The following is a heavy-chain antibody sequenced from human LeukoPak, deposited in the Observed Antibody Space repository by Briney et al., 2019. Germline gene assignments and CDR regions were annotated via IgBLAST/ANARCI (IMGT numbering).Heavy chain of an antibody. Sequence: SETLSLTCTVSGGAISSFYWSWIRQPPGKGLEWIGYIYYSGGTKYNPSLMSRVTISVDTSKNQFSLKMSSVTAADTTLFYCARHRGGSSPSVFDSWGQGTLVTVSS. V-gene: IGHV4-59*08. J-gene: IGHJ4*02. D-gene: IGHD2-15*01. CDR2: IYYSGGT. CDR3: ARHRGGSSPSVFDS. CDR1: GGAISSFY.